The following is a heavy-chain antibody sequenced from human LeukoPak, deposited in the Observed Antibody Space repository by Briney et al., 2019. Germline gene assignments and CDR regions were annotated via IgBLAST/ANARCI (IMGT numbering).Heavy chain of an antibody. V-gene: IGHV1-69*05. Sequence: ASVKVSCKASGYTFTSYAISWVRQAPGQGLEWMGGIIPIFGTANYAQKFQGRVTITTDESTSTAYMELSSLRSEDTAVYYCARVPHYYDSSGYYLNWFDPWGQGTLVTVSS. CDR3: ARVPHYYDSSGYYLNWFDP. CDR1: GYTFTSYA. J-gene: IGHJ5*02. D-gene: IGHD3-22*01. CDR2: IIPIFGTA.